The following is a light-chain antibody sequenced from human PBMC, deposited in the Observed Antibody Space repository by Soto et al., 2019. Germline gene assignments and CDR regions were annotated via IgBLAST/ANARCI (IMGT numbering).Light chain of an antibody. J-gene: IGLJ2*01. CDR2: DVS. CDR1: SSDVGGYNY. V-gene: IGLV2-14*01. CDR3: SSYTSSSTSVV. Sequence: QSVLTQPASVSGSPGQSITISCTGTSSDVGGYNYVSWYRQYPGKAPKLMIYDVSKRPSGVSNRFSGSKSGNTASLTISGLQAEDEADYYCSSYTSSSTSVVFGGGTKLTVL.